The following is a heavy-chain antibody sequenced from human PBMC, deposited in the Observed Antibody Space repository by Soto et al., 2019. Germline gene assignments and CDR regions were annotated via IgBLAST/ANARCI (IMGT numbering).Heavy chain of an antibody. V-gene: IGHV4-59*08. CDR2: IYYSGST. CDR1: GGSISSYY. CDR3: ARRYGYSFDY. Sequence: QVQLQESGPGLVKPSETLSLTCTVSGGSISSYYWSWIRQPPGKGLEWIGYIYYSGSTNYNPSLKSRVTRSVDTTKNQSSLKLSSVTAADTAVYYCARRYGYSFDYWGQGTLVTVSS. D-gene: IGHD1-1*01. J-gene: IGHJ4*02.